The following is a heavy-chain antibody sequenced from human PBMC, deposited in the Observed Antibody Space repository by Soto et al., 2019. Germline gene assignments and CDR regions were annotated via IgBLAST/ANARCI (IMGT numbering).Heavy chain of an antibody. CDR2: IYPSGTT. J-gene: IGHJ4*02. Sequence: QVQLQESGPGLVKPSVTLSLTCAVSGGATSSNNWWSWVRQPPGKGLEWIGAIYPSGTTNYNPSLKSRVTISVDKSKNQISLNLSSVTAADTAVYYCARATGKGDDFDYWGQGTLVTVSS. D-gene: IGHD3-16*01. CDR1: GGATSSNNW. CDR3: ARATGKGDDFDY. V-gene: IGHV4-4*02.